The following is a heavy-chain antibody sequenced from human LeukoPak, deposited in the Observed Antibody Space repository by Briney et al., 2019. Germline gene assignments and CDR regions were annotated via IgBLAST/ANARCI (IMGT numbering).Heavy chain of an antibody. CDR1: GDSIDSYY. J-gene: IGHJ4*02. CDR3: ARRNCSGGSCRFDY. D-gene: IGHD2-15*01. Sequence: SETLSLTCTVSGDSIDSYYWSWIRQPPGKELEYTGYVHSSGRTNYIPSLKSRVTISVDTSKNQFSLRLDSVTAADTAVYYCARRNCSGGSCRFDYWGQGTLAIVSS. V-gene: IGHV4-59*08. CDR2: VHSSGRT.